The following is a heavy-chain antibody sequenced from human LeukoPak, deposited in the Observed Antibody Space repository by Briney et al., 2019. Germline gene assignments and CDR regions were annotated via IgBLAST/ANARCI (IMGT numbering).Heavy chain of an antibody. D-gene: IGHD6-13*01. CDR2: IKQDGGEK. Sequence: GGSLRLSCAASGFTFSGYWMSWVRQAPGKGLEWVANIKQDGGEKYYVDSVKGRFTISRDNAKNSLYLQMNSLRAEDTAVYYCATGSGVAAAGWGHFDYWGQGTLVTVSS. CDR3: ATGSGVAAAGWGHFDY. V-gene: IGHV3-7*03. J-gene: IGHJ4*02. CDR1: GFTFSGYW.